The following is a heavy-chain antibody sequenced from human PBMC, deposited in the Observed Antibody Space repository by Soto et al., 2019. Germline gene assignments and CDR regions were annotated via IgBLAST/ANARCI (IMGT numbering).Heavy chain of an antibody. CDR2: IVVGSGNT. Sequence: SVKVSCKASGFTFTSSAVQWVRQARGQRLEWIGWIVVGSGNTNYAQKFQERVTITRDMSTSTAYMELSSLRSEDTAVYYCAADVCAARPCYYYGMDVWGQGTPVTVSS. J-gene: IGHJ6*02. CDR3: AADVCAARPCYYYGMDV. V-gene: IGHV1-58*01. CDR1: GFTFTSSA.